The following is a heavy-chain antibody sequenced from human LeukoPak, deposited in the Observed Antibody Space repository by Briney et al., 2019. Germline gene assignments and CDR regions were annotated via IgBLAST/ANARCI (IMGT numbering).Heavy chain of an antibody. CDR3: ASRFFWEYGSDSVGAFDI. V-gene: IGHV4-39*01. J-gene: IGHJ3*02. CDR2: IHSSGRT. CDR1: GASVGSGDYF. Sequence: SETLSLTCTVSGASVGSGDYFWGWIRQPPGKELEWIGNIHSSGRTSYNPSLGSRVTISVDTSKKQFSLKLDSVTAADTAVYYCASRFFWEYGSDSVGAFDIWGQGTLVTVSS. D-gene: IGHD4-23*01.